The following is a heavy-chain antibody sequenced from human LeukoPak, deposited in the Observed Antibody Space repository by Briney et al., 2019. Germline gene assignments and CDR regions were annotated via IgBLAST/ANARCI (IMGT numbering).Heavy chain of an antibody. CDR3: AKTGSSSWYFLDY. J-gene: IGHJ4*02. D-gene: IGHD6-13*01. CDR1: GFTFTYFA. V-gene: IGHV3-23*01. CDR2: ISGSGGST. Sequence: PGGSLRLSCAASGFTFTYFAFSWVRQAPGKGLEWVSTISGSGGSTYYADSVKGRFTISRDNSKNTLYLQMNSLRAEDTAVYYCAKTGSSSWYFLDYWGQGTLVTVSS.